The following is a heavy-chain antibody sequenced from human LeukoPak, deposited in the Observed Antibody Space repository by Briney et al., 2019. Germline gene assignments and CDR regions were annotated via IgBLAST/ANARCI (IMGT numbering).Heavy chain of an antibody. CDR1: GFTFNTHV. J-gene: IGHJ4*02. Sequence: GGSLRLSCAASGFTFNTHVMNWVRQAPGKGLEWVSSISSSSSYIYYADSVKGRFTISRDNAKNSLYLQMNSLRAEDTAVYYCAREGVAVAATDYWGQGTLVTVSS. V-gene: IGHV3-21*01. CDR2: ISSSSSYI. D-gene: IGHD6-19*01. CDR3: AREGVAVAATDY.